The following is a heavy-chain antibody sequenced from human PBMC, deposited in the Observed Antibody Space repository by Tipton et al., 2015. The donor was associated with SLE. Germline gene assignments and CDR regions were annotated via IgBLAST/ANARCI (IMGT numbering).Heavy chain of an antibody. CDR2: IYYSGST. CDR1: GGSMSSSGYY. CDR3: AVRVGRFTYHFDP. D-gene: IGHD2/OR15-2a*01. V-gene: IGHV4-39*07. Sequence: TLSLTCTVSGGSMSSSGYYWGWIRQPPRMGLEWIGTIYYSGSTYYNPSLKSRVTISVDMSKNQFFLNLTSVTAADTAVYYCAVRVGRFTYHFDPWGQGTLVTVSS. J-gene: IGHJ5*02.